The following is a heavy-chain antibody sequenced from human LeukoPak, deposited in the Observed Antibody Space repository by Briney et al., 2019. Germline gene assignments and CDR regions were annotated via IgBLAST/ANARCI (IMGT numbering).Heavy chain of an antibody. CDR3: ARDRRYCSGGSCYSDAFDI. D-gene: IGHD2-15*01. J-gene: IGHJ3*02. CDR1: GYTFTSYA. Sequence: ASVKVSCKASGYTFTSYAMHWVRQAPGQRLEWMGWINAGNGNTKYSQKFQGRVTITRDTSASTAYMELSSLRSEDTAVYYCARDRRYCSGGSCYSDAFDIWGQGTMVTVSS. CDR2: INAGNGNT. V-gene: IGHV1-3*01.